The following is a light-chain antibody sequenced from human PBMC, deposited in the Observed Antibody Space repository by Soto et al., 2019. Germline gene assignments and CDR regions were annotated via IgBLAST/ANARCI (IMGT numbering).Light chain of an antibody. CDR1: TGAVTSGYY. Sequence: QAVVTQEPSLTVTPGGTVTLTCASSTGAVTSGYYPNWFQQKPGQAPRALIYSISNKHSWTPARFSGSLLGGKAALTLSGVQPEDEAEYDCLLYDGGAQVFGGGTKLTVL. CDR3: LLYDGGAQV. CDR2: SIS. J-gene: IGLJ2*01. V-gene: IGLV7-43*01.